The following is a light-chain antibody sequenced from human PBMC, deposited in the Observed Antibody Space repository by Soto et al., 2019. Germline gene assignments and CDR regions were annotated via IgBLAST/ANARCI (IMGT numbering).Light chain of an antibody. CDR1: QSVLSSSNNQNQ. CDR2: WAS. Sequence: DIVMTQSPDSMAVSLGERATINCKSSQSVLSSSNNQNQLAWYQQKPGQSPKLLIYWASTRESGVPGRFGGSGSGTDFTLTISSLQAEDVAFYYCQQYYSPPYTFGQGTKLEIK. V-gene: IGKV4-1*01. J-gene: IGKJ2*01. CDR3: QQYYSPPYT.